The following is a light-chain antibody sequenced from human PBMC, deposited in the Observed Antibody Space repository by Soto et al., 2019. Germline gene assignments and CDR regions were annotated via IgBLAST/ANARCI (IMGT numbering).Light chain of an antibody. V-gene: IGLV2-14*01. J-gene: IGLJ1*01. CDR3: SSYTDSSNYV. CDR1: SSDLAIYNY. Sequence: QSALTQPASVSGSPGQSITISCTGTSSDLAIYNYVSWYQRQPGKAPKLMIYEVTNRPSGVSNRFSGSRSGHTASLTISGLQAEDGSDYYCSSYTDSSNYVFGTGTKLTVL. CDR2: EVT.